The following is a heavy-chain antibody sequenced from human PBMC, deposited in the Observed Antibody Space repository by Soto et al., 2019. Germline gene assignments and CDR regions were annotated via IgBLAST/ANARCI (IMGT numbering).Heavy chain of an antibody. Sequence: ASVKVSCKTSGDSFNDYYIHWVRQAPGQGLEWMGWINPNGGVTKYAQKFRGRVTVTRDTSIRTVYMELSSLRSDDTAVYYCARESGGATATLDYYYFYMDVWGKGTTVIVSS. CDR3: ARESGGATATLDYYYFYMDV. V-gene: IGHV1-2*02. CDR2: INPNGGVT. J-gene: IGHJ6*03. CDR1: GDSFNDYY. D-gene: IGHD5-12*01.